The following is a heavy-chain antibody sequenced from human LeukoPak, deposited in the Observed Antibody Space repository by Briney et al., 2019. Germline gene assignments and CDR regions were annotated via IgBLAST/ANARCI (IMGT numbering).Heavy chain of an antibody. Sequence: PGGSLRLSCAASGFTFSTYAMHWVRQARGKGLEWVAVISYDGSKKYYADSVKGRFTISRDNSKNTLYLQMNSLRAEDTAVYYCARELLGAFDYWGQGTLVTVSS. D-gene: IGHD7-27*01. CDR2: ISYDGSKK. CDR1: GFTFSTYA. V-gene: IGHV3-30-3*01. J-gene: IGHJ4*02. CDR3: ARELLGAFDY.